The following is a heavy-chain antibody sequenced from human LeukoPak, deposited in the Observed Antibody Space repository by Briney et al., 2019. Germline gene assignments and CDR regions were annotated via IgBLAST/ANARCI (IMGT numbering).Heavy chain of an antibody. D-gene: IGHD3-10*01. Sequence: ASVKVSCKASGYTFTSYGISWVRQAPGQGLEWMGWISAYNGNTNYAQKFQGRVTMTRNTSISTAYMELSSLRSEDTAVYYCARGAVLVWFGRKDWFDPWGQGTLVTVSS. CDR3: ARGAVLVWFGRKDWFDP. CDR2: ISAYNGNT. J-gene: IGHJ5*02. CDR1: GYTFTSYG. V-gene: IGHV1-18*01.